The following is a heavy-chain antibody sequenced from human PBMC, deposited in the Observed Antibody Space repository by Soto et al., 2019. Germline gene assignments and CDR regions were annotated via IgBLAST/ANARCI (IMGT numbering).Heavy chain of an antibody. D-gene: IGHD7-27*01. J-gene: IGHJ4*02. Sequence: GASVKVSCKPSGYTFTDYYIHCVRQAPGQGLEWMGWISPNSGGTNYAQKFQGWVTMTRDTSLSTAYMELSRLTSDDTGVYYCARAGAQYFDYWGQGTLVTVSS. CDR3: ARAGAQYFDY. V-gene: IGHV1-2*04. CDR2: ISPNSGGT. CDR1: GYTFTDYY.